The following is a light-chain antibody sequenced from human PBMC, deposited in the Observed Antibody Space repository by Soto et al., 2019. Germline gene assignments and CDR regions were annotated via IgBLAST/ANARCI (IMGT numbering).Light chain of an antibody. Sequence: QSALTQPASVSGSPGQSITISCTGTSSDVGSYNLVSWYQQHPGKAPKLMIYEGSKRPSGVSNRFSGSKSGNTASLTISGLQAEDEADYYCGSWDSSLSAYVFATGTKLTVL. CDR1: SSDVGSYNL. J-gene: IGLJ1*01. CDR3: GSWDSSLSAYV. CDR2: EGS. V-gene: IGLV2-23*01.